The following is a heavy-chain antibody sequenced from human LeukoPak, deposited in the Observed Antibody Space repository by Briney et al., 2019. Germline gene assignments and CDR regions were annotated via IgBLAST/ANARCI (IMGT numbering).Heavy chain of an antibody. V-gene: IGHV3-21*01. CDR2: ISSSSSYI. J-gene: IGHJ6*02. Sequence: PGGSLRLSCAASGFTFSSYSMNWVRQAPGKGLEWVSSISSSSSYIYYADSVKGRFTISRDNAKNSLYLQTNSLRAEDTAVYYCARAIGSSWSGRDYGMDVWGQGTTVTVSS. CDR3: ARAIGSSWSGRDYGMDV. D-gene: IGHD6-13*01. CDR1: GFTFSSYS.